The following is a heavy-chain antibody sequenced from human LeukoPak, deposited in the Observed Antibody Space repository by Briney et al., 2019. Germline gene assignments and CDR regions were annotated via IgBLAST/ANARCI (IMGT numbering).Heavy chain of an antibody. D-gene: IGHD4-23*01. Sequence: PGESLKISCKASGYNFTNYWIAWVRQMPGKGLECMGIIYPGDSDTRYSPSFQGQVTISADKSIGTAHLQWSSLKASDTAMYYCARIKYTGVDNWFDPWGQGTLVTVSS. CDR2: IYPGDSDT. J-gene: IGHJ5*02. V-gene: IGHV5-51*01. CDR1: GYNFTNYW. CDR3: ARIKYTGVDNWFDP.